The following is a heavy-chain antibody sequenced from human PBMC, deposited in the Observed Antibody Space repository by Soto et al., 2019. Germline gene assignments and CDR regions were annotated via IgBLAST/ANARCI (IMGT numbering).Heavy chain of an antibody. CDR1: GCSISSGGYS. V-gene: IGHV4-30-2*01. CDR3: ARDKGRGYCSGGSCYPNHWLDP. Sequence: SETLSLTCAVSGCSISSGGYSWSWIRQPPGKGLEWIGYIYHSGSTYYNPSLKSRVTISVDRSKNQFSLKLSSVTAADTAVYYCARDKGRGYCSGGSCYPNHWLDPWGQGTLVTVSS. J-gene: IGHJ5*02. D-gene: IGHD2-15*01. CDR2: IYHSGST.